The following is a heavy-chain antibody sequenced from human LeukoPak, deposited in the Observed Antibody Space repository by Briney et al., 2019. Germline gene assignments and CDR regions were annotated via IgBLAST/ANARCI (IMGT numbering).Heavy chain of an antibody. CDR3: ATRMAARREGDY. J-gene: IGHJ4*02. CDR1: GGSISSGDYY. CDR2: IYYSGST. D-gene: IGHD6-6*01. V-gene: IGHV4-30-4*08. Sequence: SETLSLTCTVSGGSISSGDYYWSWIRQPPGKGLEWIGYIYYSGSTYYNPSLKSRVTISIDTSKHQFSLKLGSVTAADTAVYYCATRMAARREGDYWGQGTLVTVSS.